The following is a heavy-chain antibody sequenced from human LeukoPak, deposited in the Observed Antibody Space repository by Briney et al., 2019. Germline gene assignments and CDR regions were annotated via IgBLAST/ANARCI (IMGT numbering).Heavy chain of an antibody. CDR2: IKPDESEK. V-gene: IGHV3-7*03. J-gene: IGHJ4*02. CDR3: AKWGPYDILTGRIN. CDR1: GFTFSNYW. D-gene: IGHD3-9*01. Sequence: GGSLRLSCAASGFTFSNYWMTWVRQAPGKGLEWVANIKPDESEKYYVGSVKGRFTISRDNAKNSLYLQMHSLRAEDTAVYYCAKWGPYDILTGRINWGQGTLVTVSS.